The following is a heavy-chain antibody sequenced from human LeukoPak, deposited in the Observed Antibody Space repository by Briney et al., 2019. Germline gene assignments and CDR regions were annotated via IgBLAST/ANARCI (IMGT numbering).Heavy chain of an antibody. V-gene: IGHV4-39*01. CDR3: ARQAIFGVVISHFDY. Sequence: SETLSLTCTVSGGSISSSSYYSGWIRQPPGKGLEWIGSIYYSGSTYYNPSLKSRVTISVDTSKNQFSLKLSSVTAADTAVYYCARQAIFGVVISHFDYWGQGSLVTVSS. D-gene: IGHD3-3*01. J-gene: IGHJ4*02. CDR1: GGSISSSSYY. CDR2: IYYSGST.